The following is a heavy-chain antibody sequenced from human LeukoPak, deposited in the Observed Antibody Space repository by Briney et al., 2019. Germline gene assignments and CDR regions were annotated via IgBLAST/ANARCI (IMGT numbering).Heavy chain of an antibody. Sequence: GGSLRLSCAASGFTFSSYWMSWVRQAPGKGLEWVANIKQDGSEKYYTDSVKGRFTISRDNSKNTLYLQMNSLRAEDTAVYYCARRDGYNGVDYWGQGTLVTVSS. D-gene: IGHD5-24*01. CDR1: GFTFSSYW. CDR3: ARRDGYNGVDY. CDR2: IKQDGSEK. J-gene: IGHJ4*02. V-gene: IGHV3-7*01.